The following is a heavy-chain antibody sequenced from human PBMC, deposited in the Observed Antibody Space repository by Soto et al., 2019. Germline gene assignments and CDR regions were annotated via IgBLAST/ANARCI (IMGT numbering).Heavy chain of an antibody. CDR3: SKDDGDYEYYFEY. J-gene: IGHJ4*02. V-gene: IGHV3-30*18. D-gene: IGHD4-17*01. Sequence: GGSLRLSCAASGFTFSSYGMHWVRQAPGKGLEWVAVISYDGSNKYYADSVKGRFTISRDNSKNTLYLQMNSLRAEDTAVYYCSKDDGDYEYYFEYWCQGTLVTVSS. CDR1: GFTFSSYG. CDR2: ISYDGSNK.